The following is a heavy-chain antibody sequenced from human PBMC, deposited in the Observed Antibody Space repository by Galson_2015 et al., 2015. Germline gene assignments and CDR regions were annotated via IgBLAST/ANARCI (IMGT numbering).Heavy chain of an antibody. J-gene: IGHJ5*02. Sequence: CAISGDSVSSNSAAWNWIRQSPSRGLEWLGRTYYRSKWYNDYAVSVKSRITINPDTSKNQFSLQLNSVTPEDTAVYYCARGGPADNWNINYNWFDPWGQGTLVTVSS. CDR2: TYYRSKWYN. CDR3: ARGGPADNWNINYNWFDP. D-gene: IGHD1/OR15-1a*01. CDR1: GDSVSSNSAA. V-gene: IGHV6-1*01.